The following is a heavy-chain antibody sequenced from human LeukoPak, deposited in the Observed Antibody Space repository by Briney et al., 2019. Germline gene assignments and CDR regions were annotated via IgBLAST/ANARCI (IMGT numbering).Heavy chain of an antibody. Sequence: GASVKVSCKASGGTFTSYAISWVRQAPGQGLEWMGGVIPIFGTSNYAQKFHGRVTIIADESTRTAYMELSRLRYEDTAVYYCARYNNIEYSGSRYYYMDVWGKGTTVTVSS. J-gene: IGHJ6*03. D-gene: IGHD6-6*01. CDR1: GGTFTSYA. CDR2: VIPIFGTS. CDR3: ARYNNIEYSGSRYYYMDV. V-gene: IGHV1-69*13.